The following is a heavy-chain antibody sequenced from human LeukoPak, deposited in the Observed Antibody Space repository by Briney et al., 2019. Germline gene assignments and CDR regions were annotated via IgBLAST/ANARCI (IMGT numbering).Heavy chain of an antibody. CDR3: AKAYTNSVPSWFDS. CDR1: GFTFSSYS. D-gene: IGHD2-21*01. J-gene: IGHJ5*01. V-gene: IGHV3-23*01. Sequence: SGGSLRLSCAASGFTFSSYSMNWVRQAPGKGLEWVSSISDGGSGTFLADSVKGRFTISRDNSKNTLYLQMTSLTAEDTAVYYCAKAYTNSVPSWFDSWGQGTLVSVSS. CDR2: ISDGGSGT.